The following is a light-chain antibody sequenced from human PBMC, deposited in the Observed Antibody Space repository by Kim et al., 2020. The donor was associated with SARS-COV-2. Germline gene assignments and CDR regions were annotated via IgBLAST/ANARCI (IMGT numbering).Light chain of an antibody. CDR3: QAWDSSTASV. J-gene: IGLJ3*02. CDR1: KLGDKY. CDR2: QDS. Sequence: SYELTQPPSVSVSPGQTASITCSGDKLGDKYACWYQQKPGQSPVLVIYQDSKRPSGIPERFSGPNSGNTATLTISGTQAMDEADYYCQAWDSSTASVFGGGTQLTVL. V-gene: IGLV3-1*01.